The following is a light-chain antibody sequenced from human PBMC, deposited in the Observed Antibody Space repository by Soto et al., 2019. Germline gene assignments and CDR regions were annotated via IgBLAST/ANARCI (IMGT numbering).Light chain of an antibody. V-gene: IGKV1-39*01. CDR3: QQSET. J-gene: IGKJ1*01. CDR2: AAS. CDR1: QSISSY. Sequence: DIQMTQSPSSLSASVGDRVTITCRASQSISSYLNWYQQKPGKAPKLLIYAASSLQSGVPSRFSGSGSGTDFTLTISSLQPEDVATYYCQQSETFGQGTKVEIK.